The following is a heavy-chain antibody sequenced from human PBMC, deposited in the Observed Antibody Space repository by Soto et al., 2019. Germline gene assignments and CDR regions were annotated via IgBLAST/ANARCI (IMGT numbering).Heavy chain of an antibody. D-gene: IGHD6-13*01. V-gene: IGHV4-4*07. CDR2: IYPSKNT. CDR3: ARGAAAGVDYGMDV. J-gene: IGHJ6*02. CDR1: GGSLSSYY. Sequence: TLSLTCTVSGGSLSSYYRSWIRQPAGKGLEWIGRIYPSKNTNCNPSLKSRVTMSVDTSRKQFSLNLNSVTAADTAVYYCARGAAAGVDYGMDVWGQGTTVTVSS.